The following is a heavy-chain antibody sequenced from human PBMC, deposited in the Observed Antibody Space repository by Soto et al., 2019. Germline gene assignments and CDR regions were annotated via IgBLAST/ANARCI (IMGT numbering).Heavy chain of an antibody. CDR2: IRSKANSYAT. CDR3: TRLRTKDCSGGSCPYYFDY. CDR1: GFTFSGSA. J-gene: IGHJ4*02. V-gene: IGHV3-73*01. Sequence: GGSLRLSCAASGFTFSGSAMHWVRQASGKGLEWVGRIRSKANSYATAYAASVKGRFTISRDDSKNTAYLQMNSLKTEDTAVYYCTRLRTKDCSGGSCPYYFDYWGQGTLVTVSS. D-gene: IGHD2-15*01.